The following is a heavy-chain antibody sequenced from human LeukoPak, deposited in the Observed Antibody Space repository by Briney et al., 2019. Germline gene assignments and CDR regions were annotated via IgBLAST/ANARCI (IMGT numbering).Heavy chain of an antibody. CDR2: MSPNSGDT. J-gene: IGHJ4*02. CDR1: GYTFTSYD. V-gene: IGHV1-8*01. Sequence: ASVKVSCKASGYTFTSYDYNWVRQATGQRPEWMGWMSPNSGDTGYAQKFQDRVTMTRNTSISTAYMELSSLRSDDTAVYYCARGPPNWGYDYWGPGTLVTVSS. CDR3: ARGPPNWGYDY. D-gene: IGHD7-27*01.